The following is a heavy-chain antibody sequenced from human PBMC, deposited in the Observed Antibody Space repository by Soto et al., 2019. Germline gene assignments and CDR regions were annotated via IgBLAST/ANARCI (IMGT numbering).Heavy chain of an antibody. CDR3: ARGHSPYCSGGSCYSSVMSVWFDP. J-gene: IGHJ5*02. CDR2: INHSGSI. V-gene: IGHV4-34*01. D-gene: IGHD2-15*01. Sequence: QVHLQQWGARLLKPSETLSLTCAVYGGSFSGYHWSWIRQAPGKGLEWIGEINHSGSINYNPSLKSRVTISVDMSTNQFSLNLSSMTAADTAVYYCARGHSPYCSGGSCYSSVMSVWFDPWGQGTLVTVSS. CDR1: GGSFSGYH.